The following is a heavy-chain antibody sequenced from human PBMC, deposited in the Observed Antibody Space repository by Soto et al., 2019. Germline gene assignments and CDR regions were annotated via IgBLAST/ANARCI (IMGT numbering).Heavy chain of an antibody. D-gene: IGHD2-2*01. Sequence: ASVKVSCKASGYTFTRSGISWVRQAPGQGLEWMGWISTYNGDTNYAQTFQGRVTMTRDTSTSTAHMEVRSLRSDDTAVYYCARAGYCSRRSCDPRRWFAPWAQGTLVTVS. V-gene: IGHV1-18*01. CDR2: ISTYNGDT. CDR1: GYTFTRSG. J-gene: IGHJ5*02. CDR3: ARAGYCSRRSCDPRRWFAP.